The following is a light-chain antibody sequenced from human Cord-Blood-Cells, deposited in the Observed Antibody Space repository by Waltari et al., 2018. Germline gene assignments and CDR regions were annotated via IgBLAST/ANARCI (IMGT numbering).Light chain of an antibody. J-gene: IGKJ4*01. Sequence: DIVMTQSPDSLAVSLGEGATINCKSSQSVLYSSNNKNYLAWYQQKPGQPPKLLIYWASTRESGVPDRFRGSGSGTDFTLTISSLQAEDVAVYYCQQYYSTPPTFGGGTKVEIK. CDR1: QSVLYSSNNKNY. V-gene: IGKV4-1*01. CDR2: WAS. CDR3: QQYYSTPPT.